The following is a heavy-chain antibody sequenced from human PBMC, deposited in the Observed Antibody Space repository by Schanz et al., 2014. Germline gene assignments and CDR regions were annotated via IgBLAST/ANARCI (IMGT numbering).Heavy chain of an antibody. CDR3: ARSAGRDFWSGYYTRFDY. CDR1: GYIFINSG. V-gene: IGHV1-18*01. CDR2: ISVYNHNK. Sequence: GPGVKKPGATVKVSCKASGYIFINSGISWVRQAPGQGLEWMGWISVYNHNKEYDQKFQGRVTMTTDTSTSTAYMALTDLRSDDTAVYYCARSAGRDFWSGYYTRFDYGGQGTLVTGSA. J-gene: IGHJ4*02. D-gene: IGHD3-3*01.